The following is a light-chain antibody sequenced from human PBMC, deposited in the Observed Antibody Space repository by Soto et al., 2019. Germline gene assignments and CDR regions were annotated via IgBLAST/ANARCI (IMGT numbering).Light chain of an antibody. Sequence: EIVMTQSPATLSVSPGERATLSCRASQSVSSNLAWYQQKPGQAPRLLIHGASTRATGIPARFSGSGSGTEFTLTISSLQSADFAVYYCQQYNKWPPVTFGGGTKVEIK. CDR2: GAS. CDR1: QSVSSN. V-gene: IGKV3-15*01. J-gene: IGKJ4*01. CDR3: QQYNKWPPVT.